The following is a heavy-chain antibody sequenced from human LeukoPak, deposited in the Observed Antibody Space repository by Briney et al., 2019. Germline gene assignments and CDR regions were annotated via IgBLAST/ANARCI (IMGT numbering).Heavy chain of an antibody. CDR2: IYTSGST. V-gene: IGHV4-61*05. CDR3: ARVRSGGLDS. J-gene: IGHJ5*01. CDR1: GGSISRSRDY. D-gene: IGHD3-3*01. Sequence: SETLSLTCTVSGGSISRSRDYWGWIRQPPGKGLEWIGRIYTSGSTNYNPSLKSPATMSVDTSKNQFSLKLSSVTAADTAVYYCARVRSGGLDSWGQGTLVTVSS.